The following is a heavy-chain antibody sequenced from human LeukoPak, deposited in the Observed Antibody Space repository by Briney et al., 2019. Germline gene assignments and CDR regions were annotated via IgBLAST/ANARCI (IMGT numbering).Heavy chain of an antibody. CDR2: IIPIFGSA. D-gene: IGHD3-22*01. J-gene: IGHJ4*02. V-gene: IGHV1-69*13. Sequence: ASVKVSCKASGGTFSSYAISWVRQAPGQGLEWMGVIIPIFGSANYAQRFQGRVTITADESTSTAYMELSSLRSEDTAVYYCATDYYYDSSGSYYTVDYWGQGTLVTVSS. CDR1: GGTFSSYA. CDR3: ATDYYYDSSGSYYTVDY.